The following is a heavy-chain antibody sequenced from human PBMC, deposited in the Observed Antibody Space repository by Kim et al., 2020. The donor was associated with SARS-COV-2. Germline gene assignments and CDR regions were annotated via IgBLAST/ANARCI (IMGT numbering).Heavy chain of an antibody. J-gene: IGHJ4*02. CDR2: VYHSGNT. D-gene: IGHD4-17*01. Sequence: SETLSLTCTVSDYSFSSGYYWGWIRQPPERGLEWIGAVYHSGNTYYNPSLKSRVTISVDTSKNQFSLKLNSVSAADTAVYYCARDGSVTTPVTPYYWGQGTLVTVSS. CDR1: DYSFSSGYY. V-gene: IGHV4-38-2*02. CDR3: ARDGSVTTPVTPYY.